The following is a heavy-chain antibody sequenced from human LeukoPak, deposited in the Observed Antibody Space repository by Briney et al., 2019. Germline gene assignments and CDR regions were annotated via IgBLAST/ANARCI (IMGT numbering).Heavy chain of an antibody. CDR1: GFTFSSYS. J-gene: IGHJ4*02. Sequence: GGSLRLSCAASGFTFSSYSMNWVRQAPGKGLEWVSSISSSSSYTYYADSVKGRFTISRDNAKNSLYLQMNSLRAEDTAVYYCVTGVYYFDYWGQGTLVTVSS. CDR3: VTGVYYFDY. D-gene: IGHD3-10*01. CDR2: ISSSSSYT. V-gene: IGHV3-21*04.